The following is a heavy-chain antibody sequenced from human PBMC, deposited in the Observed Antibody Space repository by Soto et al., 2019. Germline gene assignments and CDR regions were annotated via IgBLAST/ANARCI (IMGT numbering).Heavy chain of an antibody. D-gene: IGHD2-15*01. Sequence: GGSLRLSCAASGFTFSGSAMHWVRQASGKGLEWVGRIRSKANSYATAYAASVKGRFTISRDDSKNTAYLQMNSLKTEDTAVYYCTREVGWPLGVDYWGQGTLVTVSS. J-gene: IGHJ4*02. V-gene: IGHV3-73*01. CDR1: GFTFSGSA. CDR2: IRSKANSYAT. CDR3: TREVGWPLGVDY.